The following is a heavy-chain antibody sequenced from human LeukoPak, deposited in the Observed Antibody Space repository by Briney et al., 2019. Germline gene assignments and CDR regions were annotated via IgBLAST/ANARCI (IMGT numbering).Heavy chain of an antibody. V-gene: IGHV3-9*01. J-gene: IGHJ4*02. CDR1: GFTFDDYA. Sequence: PGRSLRLSCAASGFTFDDYAMHWVRQAPGKGLEWVSGISWNSGSIGYADSVKGRFTISRDNAKNSLYLQMNSLRAEDTALYYCAKDYSPSIVVVITAHFDYWGQGTLVTVSS. CDR2: ISWNSGSI. CDR3: AKDYSPSIVVVITAHFDY. D-gene: IGHD3-22*01.